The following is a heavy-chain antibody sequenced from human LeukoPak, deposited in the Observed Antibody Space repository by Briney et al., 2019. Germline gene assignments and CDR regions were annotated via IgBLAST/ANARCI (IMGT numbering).Heavy chain of an antibody. CDR3: ARGPAYSSGWYGDYYYYMDV. J-gene: IGHJ6*03. Sequence: VKVSCKASGGTFSSYTISWVRQAPGQGLEWMGRISPILGIANYAQKFQGRVTITADESTSTAYMELSSLRSEDTAVYYCARGPAYSSGWYGDYYYYMDVWGKGTTVTVSS. V-gene: IGHV1-69*02. CDR2: ISPILGIA. D-gene: IGHD6-19*01. CDR1: GGTFSSYT.